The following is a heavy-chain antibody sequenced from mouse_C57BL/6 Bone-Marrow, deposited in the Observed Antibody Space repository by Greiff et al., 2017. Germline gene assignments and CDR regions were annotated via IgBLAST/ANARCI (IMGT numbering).Heavy chain of an antibody. CDR2: IHPNSGST. D-gene: IGHD1-1*01. CDR3: ARWITTVVATRYYFDY. Sequence: QVQLQQPGAELVKPGASVKLSCKASGYTFTSYWMHWVKQRPGQGLEWIGIIHPNSGSTNYNEKFKSKATLTVDKSSSTAYMQLSSLTSEDSAVYYCARWITTVVATRYYFDYWGQGTTLTVSS. CDR1: GYTFTSYW. J-gene: IGHJ2*01. V-gene: IGHV1-64*01.